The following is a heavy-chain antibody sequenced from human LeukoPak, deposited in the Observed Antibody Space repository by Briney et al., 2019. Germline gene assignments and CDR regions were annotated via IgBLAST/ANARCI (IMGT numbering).Heavy chain of an antibody. CDR2: ISSDGSHK. J-gene: IGHJ4*02. D-gene: IGHD6-19*01. CDR1: AFTFSTYG. Sequence: PGKSLRLSCAASAFTFSTYGMHWVRQAPGKGLEWVALISSDGSHKYYADSVKGRFTISRDNSKNALYLQMNSLRAEDTDVYYCAKSESIIAVAGTLDYWGQGTLVSVSS. CDR3: AKSESIIAVAGTLDY. V-gene: IGHV3-30*18.